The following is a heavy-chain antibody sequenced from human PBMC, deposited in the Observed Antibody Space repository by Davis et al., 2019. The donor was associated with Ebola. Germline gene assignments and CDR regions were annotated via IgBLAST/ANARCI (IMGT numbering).Heavy chain of an antibody. CDR3: ATSGLQSSGYYYYGMDV. V-gene: IGHV3-7*01. Sequence: PGGSLRLSCAASGFTFSSYWMSWVRQAPGKGLEWVANIKQDGSEKYYVDSVKGRFTISRDNAKNSLYLQMNSLRDEDTAVYYCATSGLQSSGYYYYGMDVWGKGTTVTVSS. CDR2: IKQDGSEK. J-gene: IGHJ6*04. CDR1: GFTFSSYW. D-gene: IGHD1-26*01.